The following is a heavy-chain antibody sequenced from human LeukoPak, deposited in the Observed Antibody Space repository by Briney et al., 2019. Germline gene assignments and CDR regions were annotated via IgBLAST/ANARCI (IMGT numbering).Heavy chain of an antibody. D-gene: IGHD2-21*01. V-gene: IGHV3-21*01. J-gene: IGHJ5*02. CDR2: IPSTGNDI. CDR3: ARAVVISNWFDP. Sequence: PGGSLRLSCVASGFTFSVRGMTWVRQAPGKGLEWVSTIPSTGNDIYYADSVKGQFTISRDNARNSLYLQMNSLRAEDTAVYYCARAVVISNWFDPWGQGTLVTVSS. CDR1: GFTFSVRG.